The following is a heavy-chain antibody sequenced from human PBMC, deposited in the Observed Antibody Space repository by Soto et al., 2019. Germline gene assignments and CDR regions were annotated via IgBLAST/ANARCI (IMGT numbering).Heavy chain of an antibody. V-gene: IGHV4-31*03. J-gene: IGHJ5*02. CDR1: GYSISAGGYY. D-gene: IGHD6-19*01. CDR3: ARMYSSGSGWFHP. Sequence: SETLSLTCFVSGYSISAGGYYWSWIRHHPGKGLEWIGSFYSSGSIIYNPSLRSRVSISGDTSSNQFSMSLTSVTAADTARYYCARMYSSGSGWFHPWGQGTLVTVSS. CDR2: FYSSGSI.